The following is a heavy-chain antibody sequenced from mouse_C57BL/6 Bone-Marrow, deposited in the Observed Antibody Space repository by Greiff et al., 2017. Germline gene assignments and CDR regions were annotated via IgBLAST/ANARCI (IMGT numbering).Heavy chain of an antibody. V-gene: IGHV1-59*01. CDR3: ARTCYCTPSCFDY. CDR2: IDPSDSYT. J-gene: IGHJ2*01. CDR1: GYTFTSYW. Sequence: VQLQQPGAELVRPGTSVKLSCKASGYTFTSYWMHWVKQRPGQGLEWIGVIDPSDSYTNYNQKFKGKATLTADTSSSTAYMQLSSLTSEDSAVYYCARTCYCTPSCFDYWGQGTTRTVSS. D-gene: IGHD1-1*01.